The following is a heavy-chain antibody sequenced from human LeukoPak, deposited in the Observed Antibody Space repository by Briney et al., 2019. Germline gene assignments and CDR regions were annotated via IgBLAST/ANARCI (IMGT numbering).Heavy chain of an antibody. Sequence: SVKVSCKTSADIFSSYAINWVRQAPGQGLEWMGRIIPLTGVVNYGQKLQTRVTISADKSTSTAYMEVSSLRFEDTAVYFCARERRCSAGSCYAADLDSWGQGTLVTVSS. J-gene: IGHJ4*02. CDR3: ARERRCSAGSCYAADLDS. CDR2: IIPLTGVV. D-gene: IGHD2-15*01. V-gene: IGHV1-69*04. CDR1: ADIFSSYA.